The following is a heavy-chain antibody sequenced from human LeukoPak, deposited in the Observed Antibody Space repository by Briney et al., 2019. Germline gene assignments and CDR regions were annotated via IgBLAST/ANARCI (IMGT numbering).Heavy chain of an antibody. CDR2: ISSISNYI. CDR1: GFTFSSYT. Sequence: GGSLRLSCAASGFTFSSYTMNWVRQAPGKGLEWVSSISSISNYIYHADSVKGRFTISRDNAENLLYLQMNSLRAEDTAVYYCARGPEGAFDIWGQGTLVTVSS. CDR3: ARGPEGAFDI. D-gene: IGHD1-14*01. J-gene: IGHJ4*02. V-gene: IGHV3-21*06.